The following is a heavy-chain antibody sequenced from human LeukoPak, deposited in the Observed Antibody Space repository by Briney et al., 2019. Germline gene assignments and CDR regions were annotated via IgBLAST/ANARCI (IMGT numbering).Heavy chain of an antibody. D-gene: IGHD6-19*01. Sequence: PSETLSLTCTVSGGSIKSHFWSWVRQPPEKRLEWIGYIFHSGSTNYNPSLKSRVTISVDTSKNQFSLKLSSVTAADTAVYYCARASYRIAVAGMPMFWFDPWGQGTLVTVSS. CDR1: GGSIKSHF. CDR2: IFHSGST. J-gene: IGHJ5*02. CDR3: ARASYRIAVAGMPMFWFDP. V-gene: IGHV4-59*11.